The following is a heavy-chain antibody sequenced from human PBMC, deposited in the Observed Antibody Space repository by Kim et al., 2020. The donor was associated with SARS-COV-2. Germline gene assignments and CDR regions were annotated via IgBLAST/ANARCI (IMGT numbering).Heavy chain of an antibody. Sequence: GGSLRLSCAASGFTFSSYSMNWVRQAPGKGLEWVSYISSSSSTIYYADSVKGRFTISRDNAKNSLYLQMNSLRDEDTAVYYCAREVRSYYFGYYYYGMDVWGQGTTVTVSS. CDR2: ISSSSSTI. V-gene: IGHV3-48*02. D-gene: IGHD1-26*01. CDR3: AREVRSYYFGYYYYGMDV. CDR1: GFTFSSYS. J-gene: IGHJ6*02.